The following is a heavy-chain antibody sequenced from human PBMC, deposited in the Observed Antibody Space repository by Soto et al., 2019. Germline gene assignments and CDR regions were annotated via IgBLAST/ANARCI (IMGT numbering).Heavy chain of an antibody. CDR1: GVSITSHY. J-gene: IGHJ5*02. Sequence: SETLSLTCDVSGVSITSHYWNWIRQSPGMGLEWIGSTYFRGSASYNPSLRSRVTISLDTSKYQLSLTLSAVTAADSAVYYCARVLRSRGWFDPWGPGILVTVSS. CDR3: ARVLRSRGWFDP. CDR2: TYFRGSA. V-gene: IGHV4-59*11.